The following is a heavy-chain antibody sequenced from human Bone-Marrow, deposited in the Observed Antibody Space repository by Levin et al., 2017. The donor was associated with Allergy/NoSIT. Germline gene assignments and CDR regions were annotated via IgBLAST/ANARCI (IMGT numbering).Heavy chain of an antibody. CDR1: GFTFDTYA. CDR3: AKSPRRHDFWSGYYPPATVVDY. CDR2: IDGSGGST. Sequence: GESLKISCAASGFTFDTYALNWVRQAPGKGLEWVSIIDGSGGSTHYADSVKGRFTLPRDNSKNTVYLQMSSLRVEDTAVYYCAKSPRRHDFWSGYYPPATVVDYWGQGTLVTVST. D-gene: IGHD3-3*01. V-gene: IGHV3-23*01. J-gene: IGHJ4*02.